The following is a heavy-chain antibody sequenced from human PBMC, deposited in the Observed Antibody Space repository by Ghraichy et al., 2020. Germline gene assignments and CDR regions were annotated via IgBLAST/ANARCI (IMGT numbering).Heavy chain of an antibody. CDR1: GFTFSSYA. Sequence: GGSLRLSCAASGFTFSSYAMSWVRQAPGKGLEWVSASSGSGVRTYYADSVKGRCTISRDNSKNTLYLQMNSLRAEDTAVYYCAKFTHTYYYDSSGYCFDCWGQGTLVTVSS. D-gene: IGHD3-22*01. CDR2: SSGSGVRT. J-gene: IGHJ4*02. V-gene: IGHV3-23*01. CDR3: AKFTHTYYYDSSGYCFDC.